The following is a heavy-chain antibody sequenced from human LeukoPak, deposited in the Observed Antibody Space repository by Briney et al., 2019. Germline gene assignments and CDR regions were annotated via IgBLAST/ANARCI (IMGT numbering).Heavy chain of an antibody. V-gene: IGHV3-53*01. CDR3: ARLPGAHGSYYYDSSGYRFDY. CDR2: IYSGGST. CDR1: GFTVSSNY. J-gene: IGHJ4*02. D-gene: IGHD3-22*01. Sequence: GGSLRLSCAASGFTVSSNYMSWVRQAPGKGLEWVSVIYSGGSTYYADSVKGRFTISRDNSKNTLYLQMNSLRAEDTAVYYCARLPGAHGSYYYDSSGYRFDYWGQGTLVTVSS.